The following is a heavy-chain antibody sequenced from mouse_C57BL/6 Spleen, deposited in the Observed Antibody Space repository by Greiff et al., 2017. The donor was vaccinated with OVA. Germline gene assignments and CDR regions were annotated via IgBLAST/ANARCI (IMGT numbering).Heavy chain of an antibody. CDR1: GYSITSGYY. CDR2: ISYDGSN. D-gene: IGHD2-1*01. CDR3: AREEGNYGYFDV. Sequence: EVQLVESGPGLVKPSQSLSLTCSVTGYSITSGYYWNWIRQFPGNKLEWMGYISYDGSNNYNPSLKNRISITRDTSKNQFFLKLNSVTTEDTATYYCAREEGNYGYFDVWGTGTTVTVSS. J-gene: IGHJ1*03. V-gene: IGHV3-6*01.